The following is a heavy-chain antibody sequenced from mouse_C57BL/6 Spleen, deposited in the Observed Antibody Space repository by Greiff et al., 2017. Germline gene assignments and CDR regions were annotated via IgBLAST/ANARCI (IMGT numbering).Heavy chain of an antibody. D-gene: IGHD1-1*01. CDR2: IDPNSGGT. Sequence: VKLQQPGAELVKPGASVKLSCKASGYTFTSYWMHWMKQRPGRGLEWIGRIDPNSGGTKYNEKFKSKATLTVDKPSSTAYMQLSSLTSEDSAVYYCAYYYGSSAAWFAYWGQGTLVTVSA. V-gene: IGHV1-72*01. CDR1: GYTFTSYW. J-gene: IGHJ3*01. CDR3: AYYYGSSAAWFAY.